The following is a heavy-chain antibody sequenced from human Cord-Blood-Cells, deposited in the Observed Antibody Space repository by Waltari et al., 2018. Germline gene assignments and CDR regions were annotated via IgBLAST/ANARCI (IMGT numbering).Heavy chain of an antibody. Sequence: QVQLVQSGAEVKKPGASVKVSCKASGYTFTSYYMHWVRQAPGQGLEWMGIINPSGGSTSYAQKFQGRVTMTRDTSTSTVYMELSSLRSEDTAVYYCARARGYCSSTSCRHSFDYWGQGTLVTVSS. CDR1: GYTFTSYY. V-gene: IGHV1-46*01. CDR3: ARARGYCSSTSCRHSFDY. D-gene: IGHD2-2*01. J-gene: IGHJ4*02. CDR2: INPSGGST.